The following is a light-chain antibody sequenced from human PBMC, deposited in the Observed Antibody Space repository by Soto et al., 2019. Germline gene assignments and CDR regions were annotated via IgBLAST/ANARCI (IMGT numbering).Light chain of an antibody. Sequence: QSALTQPASVSGSPGQSITISCTGTSSDVGGYNFVSWYQQHPGKAPKLMIYDVSNRPSGISNRFSGSKSGNTASLTISGLQAEDEAEYSCSSYTSSTTDVFGTGTKLTVL. V-gene: IGLV2-14*01. CDR3: SSYTSSTTDV. J-gene: IGLJ1*01. CDR1: SSDVGGYNF. CDR2: DVS.